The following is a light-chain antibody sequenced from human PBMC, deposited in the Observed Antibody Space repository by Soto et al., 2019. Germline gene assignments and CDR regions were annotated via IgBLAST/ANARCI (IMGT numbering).Light chain of an antibody. CDR2: LNSDGSH. Sequence: QLVLTQSPSASASLGASVKPTCTLSSGHNNYAIAWHQQQPEKGPRYLMKLNSDGSHAKGDGIPDRFSGSSSGAERYLTIASLQSEDEADYYCQTWGTGIVVFGGGTKLTVL. CDR3: QTWGTGIVV. V-gene: IGLV4-69*01. J-gene: IGLJ2*01. CDR1: SGHNNYA.